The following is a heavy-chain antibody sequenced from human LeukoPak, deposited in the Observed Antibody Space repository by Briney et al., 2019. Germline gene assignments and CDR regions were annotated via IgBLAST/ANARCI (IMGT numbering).Heavy chain of an antibody. D-gene: IGHD3-9*01. V-gene: IGHV3-74*01. CDR3: ARGFDWDTTMGY. CDR1: GFTFSNYW. J-gene: IGHJ4*02. CDR2: INGDGSRT. Sequence: GGSLRLSCAASGFTFSNYWMHWVRQAPGKGLVWVSRINGDGSRTTYADSVKGRYTISRDNAKNTLYLQMNSLRAEDTAVYYCARGFDWDTTMGYWGQGTLVTVSS.